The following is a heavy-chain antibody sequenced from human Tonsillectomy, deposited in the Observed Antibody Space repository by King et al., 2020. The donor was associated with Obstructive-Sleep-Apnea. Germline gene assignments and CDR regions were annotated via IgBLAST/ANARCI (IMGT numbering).Heavy chain of an antibody. CDR1: TFTFSDFG. V-gene: IGHV3-48*04. CDR2: ISGSSTTI. CDR3: VRGEMDLDNGVDP. J-gene: IGHJ5*02. Sequence: VQLVESGGGLVQPGGSLRLSCAASTFTFSDFGMNWVRQAPGKGLEWVSYISGSSTTIHYADSVKGRFTISRDNAKSSLYLQMNSLRAEDTAVYYCVRGEMDLDNGVDPGGQGTLVTVSS. D-gene: IGHD3/OR15-3a*01.